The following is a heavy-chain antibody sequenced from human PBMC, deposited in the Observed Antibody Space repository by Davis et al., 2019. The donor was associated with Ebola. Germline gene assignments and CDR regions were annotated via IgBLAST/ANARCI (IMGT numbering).Heavy chain of an antibody. CDR2: ISAYNGNT. D-gene: IGHD3-10*01. V-gene: IGHV1-18*01. CDR1: GYTFTSYG. J-gene: IGHJ4*02. CDR3: ARRYYGSGTYLIDY. Sequence: AASVKVSCKASGYTFTSYGISWVRQAPGQGLEWMGWISAYNGNTNYAQKLRGRVTMTTDTSTSTAYMELRSLRSDDTAVYYCARRYYGSGTYLIDYWGQGTLVTVSS.